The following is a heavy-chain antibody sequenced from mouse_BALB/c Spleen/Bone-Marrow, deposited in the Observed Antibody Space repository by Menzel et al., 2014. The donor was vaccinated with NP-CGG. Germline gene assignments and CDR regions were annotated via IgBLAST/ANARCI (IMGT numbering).Heavy chain of an antibody. CDR3: TRGYYGSSYDY. Sequence: QVQLQQSGAELVRPGASVKLSCKASGYTFTSYWINWVKQRPGQGLEWIGNIYPSDSYTNYNQKFKDKATLTVDKSSSTAYMQLSSPTSEDSAVYYCTRGYYGSSYDYWGQGTTLTDSS. CDR1: GYTFTSYW. J-gene: IGHJ2*01. V-gene: IGHV1-69*02. CDR2: IYPSDSYT. D-gene: IGHD1-1*01.